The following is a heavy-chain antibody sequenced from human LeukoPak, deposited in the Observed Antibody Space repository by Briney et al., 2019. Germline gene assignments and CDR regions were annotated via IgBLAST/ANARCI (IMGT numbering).Heavy chain of an antibody. CDR1: GFTFSSYA. D-gene: IGHD3-3*01. Sequence: PGGSLRLSCAASGFTFSSYAMTWVRQAPGKGLEWVSAISGSGGSTYYADSVKGRFTISRDNSKNTLYLQMNSLRAEDTAVYYCAKPSGDFWSGYYKSRSYYYYYYMDVWGKGTTVTVSS. CDR2: ISGSGGST. J-gene: IGHJ6*03. V-gene: IGHV3-23*01. CDR3: AKPSGDFWSGYYKSRSYYYYYYMDV.